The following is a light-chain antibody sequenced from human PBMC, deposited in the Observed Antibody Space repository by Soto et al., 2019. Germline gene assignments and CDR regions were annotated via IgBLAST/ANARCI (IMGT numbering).Light chain of an antibody. Sequence: DIQMTQSPSSLSASVGDRVTITCRAIQPIRNLVNWDQQRPGKAPKVLISAAYSLQSGVPSRFSGSGSGTDFTLTISSLQPEDSATYYCQQSYSTPTFGQGTKVDIK. CDR1: QPIRNL. CDR2: AAY. J-gene: IGKJ1*01. CDR3: QQSYSTPT. V-gene: IGKV1-39*01.